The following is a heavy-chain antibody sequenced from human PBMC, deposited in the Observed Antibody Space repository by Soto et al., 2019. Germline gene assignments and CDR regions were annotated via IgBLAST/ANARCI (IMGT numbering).Heavy chain of an antibody. D-gene: IGHD3-10*01. J-gene: IGHJ5*02. Sequence: EVQLLESGGGLVQPGGSLRLSCAASGFTFSSYAMSWVRQAPGKGLEWVSAISGSGGSTYYADSVKGRFTISRDNSKNTLYLQMNSLRAEDTAVYYGASIWSPHNWFDPWGQGTLVTVSS. CDR3: ASIWSPHNWFDP. V-gene: IGHV3-23*01. CDR1: GFTFSSYA. CDR2: ISGSGGST.